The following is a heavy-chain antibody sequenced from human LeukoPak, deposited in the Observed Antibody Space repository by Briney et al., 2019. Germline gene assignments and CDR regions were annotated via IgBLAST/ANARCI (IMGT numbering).Heavy chain of an antibody. CDR1: GYTFTGYY. CDR3: ARGDYYDSSGYSSWDY. CDR2: TNPNSGGT. Sequence: ASVKVSCKASGYTFTGYYMHWVRQAPGHGLEWMGWTNPNSGGTNYAQKFQGRVTMTRDTSISTAYMELSRLRSDDTAVYYCARGDYYDSSGYSSWDYWGQGTLVTVSS. J-gene: IGHJ4*02. D-gene: IGHD3-22*01. V-gene: IGHV1-2*02.